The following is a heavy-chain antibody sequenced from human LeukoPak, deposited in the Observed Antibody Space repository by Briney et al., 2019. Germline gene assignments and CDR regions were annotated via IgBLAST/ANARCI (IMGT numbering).Heavy chain of an antibody. Sequence: SETLSLTCAVYGGSFSGYYWSWIRQPPGKGLEWIGEINHSGSTNYNPSLKSRVTISVDTSKNQFSLKLSSVTAADTAVYYCARVGNYYGSGSYYSDYYYYYGMDVWGQGTTVTVSS. CDR3: ARVGNYYGSGSYYSDYYYYYGMDV. CDR2: INHSGST. D-gene: IGHD3-10*01. J-gene: IGHJ6*02. CDR1: GGSFSGYY. V-gene: IGHV4-34*01.